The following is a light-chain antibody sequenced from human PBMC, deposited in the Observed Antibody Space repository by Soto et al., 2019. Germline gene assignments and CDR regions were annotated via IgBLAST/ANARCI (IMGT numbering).Light chain of an antibody. CDR1: QDINSA. Sequence: AIQLTQSPSSLSASVGDRVTITCRASQDINSALAWYQQKPGKGPKLLIFDVSTLETGVPSRFSGSGSGADFTLTLSSLQPEDFATYYCQQFRSSLTFGGGTKVEIK. J-gene: IGKJ4*01. V-gene: IGKV1-13*02. CDR2: DVS. CDR3: QQFRSSLT.